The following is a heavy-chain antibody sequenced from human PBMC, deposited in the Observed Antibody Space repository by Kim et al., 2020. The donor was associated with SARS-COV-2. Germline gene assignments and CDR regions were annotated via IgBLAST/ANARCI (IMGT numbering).Heavy chain of an antibody. D-gene: IGHD2-2*01. J-gene: IGHJ6*02. V-gene: IGHV1-18*01. CDR2: ISAYNGNT. Sequence: ASVKVSCKASGYTFTSYGISWVRQAPGKGLEWMGWISAYNGNTNYAQKLQGRVTMTTDTSTRTAYMELRSLRSDDTAVYYCAGADCSSTSCYYYYCMDVWGQGSTVTVSS. CDR1: GYTFTSYG. CDR3: AGADCSSTSCYYYYCMDV.